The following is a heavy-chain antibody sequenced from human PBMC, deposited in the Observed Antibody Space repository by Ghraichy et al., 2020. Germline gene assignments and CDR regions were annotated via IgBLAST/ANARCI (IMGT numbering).Heavy chain of an antibody. Sequence: GESLNISCAASGITLSSYAMTWVRQAPGKGLEWVSAISGSGDSTYSADSVKGRFTISRDNSKNTLYLQMNSLRAEDTAVYYCAKDRTVGGSGWMLDYWGQGTLVTVSS. CDR3: AKDRTVGGSGWMLDY. J-gene: IGHJ4*02. D-gene: IGHD6-19*01. CDR2: ISGSGDST. CDR1: GITLSSYA. V-gene: IGHV3-23*01.